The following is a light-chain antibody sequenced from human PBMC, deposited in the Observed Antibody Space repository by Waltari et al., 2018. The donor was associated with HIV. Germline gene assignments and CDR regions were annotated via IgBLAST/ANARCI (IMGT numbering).Light chain of an antibody. CDR3: QQNTVRPPLT. J-gene: IGKJ4*01. Sequence: EMVLTQSPATLSVSPGERATLSRRASQSVGSHLAWYQPKPGQPPRSLIYGPSTRATGNSDRCSGSGSGTDFTLTINSLQSEDFAIYYCQQNTVRPPLTFGGGNKVEIK. V-gene: IGKV3-15*01. CDR1: QSVGSH. CDR2: GPS.